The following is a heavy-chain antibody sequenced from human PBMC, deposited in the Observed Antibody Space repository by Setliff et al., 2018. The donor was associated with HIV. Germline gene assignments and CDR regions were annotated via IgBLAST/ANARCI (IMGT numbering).Heavy chain of an antibody. V-gene: IGHV4-31*03. J-gene: IGHJ4*02. CDR3: ATSPAGEILGSRPFYFDY. Sequence: LSLTCSISGGSIISGGYYWSWIRQHPEKGLEWIGYIYFTGKTYYNPSLKSRVSISVDTSKDQFSLNLKSVTAADTATYYCATSPAGEILGSRPFYFDYWGQGTLVTVSS. CDR2: IYFTGKT. CDR1: GGSIISGGYY. D-gene: IGHD3-10*01.